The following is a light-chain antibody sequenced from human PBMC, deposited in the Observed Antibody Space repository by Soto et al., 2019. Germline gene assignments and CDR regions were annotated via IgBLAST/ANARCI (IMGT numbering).Light chain of an antibody. CDR3: QQYDNLPIT. CDR2: DAS. Sequence: DIQMTHSPSSLSASVGDRVTITCQASQDITNFLNWYQQKPGKAPKLLISDASNLETGVPSRFSGSGSGTDFTLTIGSLQPEDFATYYCQQYDNLPITFGQGTRLEIK. CDR1: QDITNF. J-gene: IGKJ5*01. V-gene: IGKV1-33*01.